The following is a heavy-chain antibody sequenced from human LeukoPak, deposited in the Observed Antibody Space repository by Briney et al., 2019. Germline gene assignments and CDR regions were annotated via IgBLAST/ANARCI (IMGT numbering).Heavy chain of an antibody. CDR1: GYTFTSYD. J-gene: IGHJ5*02. Sequence: ASVKVSCKASGYTFTSYDINWVRQAPGQGLEWMGWMNPNSGDAGYPQKFQGRVTMTRDTSITTAYMELSSLRSEDTAVYYCARSGFGSGISFDLWGQGTLVTVSS. CDR2: MNPNSGDA. V-gene: IGHV1-8*01. CDR3: ARSGFGSGISFDL. D-gene: IGHD3-10*01.